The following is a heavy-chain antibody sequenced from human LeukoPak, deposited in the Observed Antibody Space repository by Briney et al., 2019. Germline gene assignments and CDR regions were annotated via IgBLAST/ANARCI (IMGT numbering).Heavy chain of an antibody. CDR3: ARGGCGITSCYDY. CDR2: VWYDGRNK. J-gene: IGHJ4*02. D-gene: IGHD2-2*01. V-gene: IGHV3-33*01. CDR1: GFIFRNYG. Sequence: GRSLRLSCGASGFIFRNYGMHWVRQAPGKGLEWVAVVWYDGRNKYYADSVKGRFTISRDNSKNTLYLQMDTLRAEDTAVYYCARGGCGITSCYDYWGQGTLVTVSS.